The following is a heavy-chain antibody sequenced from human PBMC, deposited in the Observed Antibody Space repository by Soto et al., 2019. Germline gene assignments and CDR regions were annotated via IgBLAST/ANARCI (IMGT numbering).Heavy chain of an antibody. V-gene: IGHV2-26*01. CDR3: ARIKRDYYVSSGYYLPDPYYYYGMDV. Sequence: SGPTLVNPTETLTLTCTVSGFSLSNARMGVSWIRQPPGKALEWLAHIFSNDEKSYSTSLKSRLTISKDTSKSQVVLTMTNMDPVDTATYYCARIKRDYYVSSGYYLPDPYYYYGMDVWGQGTTVTVSS. D-gene: IGHD3-22*01. CDR2: IFSNDEK. CDR1: GFSLSNARMG. J-gene: IGHJ6*02.